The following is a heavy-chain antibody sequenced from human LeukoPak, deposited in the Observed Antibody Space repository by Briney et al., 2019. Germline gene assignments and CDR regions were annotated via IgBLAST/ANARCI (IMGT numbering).Heavy chain of an antibody. CDR3: ARHSGGNWVDY. D-gene: IGHD4-23*01. CDR2: IYYSGST. CDR1: GGSINTNNYY. Sequence: SETLSLTCTVSGGSINTNNYYWGWIRQPPGKGLEWIGYIYYSGSTNYNPSLKSRVTISVDTSKNQFSLKLSSVTAADTAVYYCARHSGGNWVDYWGQGTLVTVSS. J-gene: IGHJ4*02. V-gene: IGHV4-61*05.